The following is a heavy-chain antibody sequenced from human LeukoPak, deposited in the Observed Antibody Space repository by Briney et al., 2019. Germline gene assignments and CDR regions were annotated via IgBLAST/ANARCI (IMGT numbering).Heavy chain of an antibody. Sequence: GGSLRLSCAASGLTVSSFGMTWVRQAPGKGLEWVSAFSATDGSAQYAESVKGRFTISRDNSKNSLYLQMNSLRDEDTAVYYCAKARIAAAGTGAFDVWGQGTMVTVSS. J-gene: IGHJ3*01. D-gene: IGHD6-13*01. CDR2: FSATDGSA. CDR3: AKARIAAAGTGAFDV. CDR1: GLTVSSFG. V-gene: IGHV3-23*01.